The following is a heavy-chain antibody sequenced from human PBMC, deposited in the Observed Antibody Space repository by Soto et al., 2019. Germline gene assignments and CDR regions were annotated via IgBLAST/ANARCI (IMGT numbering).Heavy chain of an antibody. Sequence: EVQLLESGGGLVQPGGSLRLSCAASGFTFSSYAMSWVRQAPGKGLEWVSAISGSGGITYYADSVKGRFTISRDNSKNTLYLQMNSLSAEDTAVYYCAKTHSSSWYIGWFDPWGQGTLVTVSS. CDR1: GFTFSSYA. CDR2: ISGSGGIT. V-gene: IGHV3-23*01. D-gene: IGHD6-13*01. CDR3: AKTHSSSWYIGWFDP. J-gene: IGHJ5*02.